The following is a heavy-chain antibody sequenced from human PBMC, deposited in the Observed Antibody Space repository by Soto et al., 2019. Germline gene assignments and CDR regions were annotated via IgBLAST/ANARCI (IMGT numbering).Heavy chain of an antibody. Sequence: SETLSLTCTVSGGSISSGGYYWSWIRQHPGKGLEWIGYIYYSGSTYYNPSLKSRVTISVDTSKNQFSLKLSSVTAADTAVYYCARGPSGIYYYYMDVWGKGTTVTVSS. V-gene: IGHV4-31*03. CDR1: GGSISSGGYY. J-gene: IGHJ6*03. CDR2: IYYSGST. CDR3: ARGPSGIYYYYMDV. D-gene: IGHD6-13*01.